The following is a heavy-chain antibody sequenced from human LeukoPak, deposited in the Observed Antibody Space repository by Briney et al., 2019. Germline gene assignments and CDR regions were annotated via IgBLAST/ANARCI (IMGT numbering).Heavy chain of an antibody. D-gene: IGHD6-19*01. Sequence: VKFSCKVSGGTFSSYAFSWLGKPLGQGLEWMGGNIPIFGTANYAQKFQGRVTITADESTSTAYMELRSLRSDDTAVYYCARARRQWLAYDYWGQGTLVTVSS. CDR2: NIPIFGTA. V-gene: IGHV1-69*13. CDR1: GGTFSSYA. CDR3: ARARRQWLAYDY. J-gene: IGHJ4*02.